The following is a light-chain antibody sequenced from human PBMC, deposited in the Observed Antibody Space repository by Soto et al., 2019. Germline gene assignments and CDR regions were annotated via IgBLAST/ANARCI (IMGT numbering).Light chain of an antibody. V-gene: IGKV1-5*03. CDR2: KAS. CDR3: QQYISYPIT. J-gene: IGKJ5*01. Sequence: DIQMTQSPSNLSASVGDRVTITCRASQSISDLLAWYQQKPGKAPKILIYKASTLESGVPSRFSGSGSGTEFTLTISSLQPDDFATYYGQQYISYPITFGQGTRLEIK. CDR1: QSISDL.